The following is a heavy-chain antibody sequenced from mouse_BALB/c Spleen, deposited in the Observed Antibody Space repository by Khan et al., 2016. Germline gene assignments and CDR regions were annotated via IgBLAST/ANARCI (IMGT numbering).Heavy chain of an antibody. CDR2: IATYSGEP. CDR1: GYAFTNYG. V-gene: IGHV9-1*02. J-gene: IGHJ4*01. D-gene: IGHD3-1*01. Sequence: QNQLVQSGPELKKPGETVKIPCRASGYAFTNYGIHWVRQAPGKGLQWMGWIATYSGEPTYADDFKGRFAFSLETSASTAYLQINNLKNEDMATSFCARRRLLDVCSAMDYWGQGTSVTVSS. CDR3: ARRRLLDVCSAMDY.